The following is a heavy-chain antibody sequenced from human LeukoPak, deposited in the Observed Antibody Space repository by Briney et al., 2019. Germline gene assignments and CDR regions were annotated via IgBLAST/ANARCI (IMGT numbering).Heavy chain of an antibody. CDR1: GYTFTGYH. J-gene: IGHJ4*02. V-gene: IGHV1-8*02. CDR3: VRTPPNWGFDY. Sequence: ASVKVSCKASGYTFTGYHMHWVRQAPGQGLEWLGWMSPNSGDTGYAQKFQGRVTMTSDSSISTAYMELSSLRSEDTAIYYCVRTPPNWGFDYWGQGTLVTVSS. CDR2: MSPNSGDT. D-gene: IGHD7-27*01.